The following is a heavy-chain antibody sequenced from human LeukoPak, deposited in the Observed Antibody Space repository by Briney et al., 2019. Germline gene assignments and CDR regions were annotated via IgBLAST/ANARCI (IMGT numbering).Heavy chain of an antibody. Sequence: GESLKISCKGSGYSFTSYWIGWVRQMPGKGLEWMGIIYPGDSDTRYSPSFQGQVTISADKSISTAYLQWSSLKASDTAMYYCATHSNYHDSSGYHRGNINYYYYYMDVWGKGTTVTVSS. V-gene: IGHV5-51*01. D-gene: IGHD3-22*01. CDR2: IYPGDSDT. CDR3: ATHSNYHDSSGYHRGNINYYYYYMDV. CDR1: GYSFTSYW. J-gene: IGHJ6*03.